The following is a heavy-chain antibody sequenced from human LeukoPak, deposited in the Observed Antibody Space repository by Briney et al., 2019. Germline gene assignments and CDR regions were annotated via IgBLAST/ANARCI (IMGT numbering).Heavy chain of an antibody. J-gene: IGHJ5*02. V-gene: IGHV4-59*01. Sequence: PSETLSLTCTVSGGSISNYYWSWIRQAPGKGLEWIGYICYSGSTKYTLSLKSRVTMSVDTSNNQFSLKLTSVIAADTAVYYCARGFDGVAGRFARWGQGTLVTVSS. CDR2: ICYSGST. CDR1: GGSISNYY. CDR3: ARGFDGVAGRFAR. D-gene: IGHD3-9*01.